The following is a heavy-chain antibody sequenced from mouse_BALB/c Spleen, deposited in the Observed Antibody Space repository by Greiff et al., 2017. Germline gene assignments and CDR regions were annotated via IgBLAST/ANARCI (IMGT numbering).Heavy chain of an antibody. CDR3: TREGGITTVAGYFDV. CDR1: GYSFTSYW. CDR2: IYPGNSDT. D-gene: IGHD1-1*01. J-gene: IGHJ1*01. V-gene: IGHV1-5*01. Sequence: EVQLQQSGTVLARPGASVKMSCKASGYSFTSYWMHWVKQRPGQGLEWIGAIYPGNSDTSYNQKFKGKAKLTAVTSASTAYMELSSLTNEDSAVYYCTREGGITTVAGYFDVWGAGTTVTVSS.